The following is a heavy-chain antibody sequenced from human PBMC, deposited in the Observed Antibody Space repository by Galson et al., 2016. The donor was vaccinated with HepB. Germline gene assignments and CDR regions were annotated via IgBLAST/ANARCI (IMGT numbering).Heavy chain of an antibody. J-gene: IGHJ4*02. Sequence: SLRLSCAVSGFTFSTYAMSWVRQAPGKGLEWVSGIRGSGGSTYYADSVKGRFTISRDDSKNTLYLQMSSLRVEDTAIYYCARGAKPNLGTFDYWGQGTLVTVSS. CDR1: GFTFSTYA. CDR3: ARGAKPNLGTFDY. D-gene: IGHD1-14*01. V-gene: IGHV3-23*01. CDR2: IRGSGGST.